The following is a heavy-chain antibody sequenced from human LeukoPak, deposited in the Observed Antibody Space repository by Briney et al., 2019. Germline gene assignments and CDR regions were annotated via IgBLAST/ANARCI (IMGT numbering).Heavy chain of an antibody. J-gene: IGHJ3*02. Sequence: PSETLSLTCTVSGGSISSYYWSWIRQPPGKGLEWIGRIYTSGSTNYNPSLKSRVTISVDTSKNQFSLKLSSVTAADTAVYYCARACSTSCPRGDAFDIWGQGTMVTVSS. V-gene: IGHV4-4*08. D-gene: IGHD2-2*01. CDR1: GGSISSYY. CDR3: ARACSTSCPRGDAFDI. CDR2: IYTSGST.